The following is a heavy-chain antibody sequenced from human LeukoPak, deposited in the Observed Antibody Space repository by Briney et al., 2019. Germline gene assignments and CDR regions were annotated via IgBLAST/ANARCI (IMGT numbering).Heavy chain of an antibody. CDR2: IKQDGSEK. CDR1: GFTFSNYW. V-gene: IGHV3-7*03. D-gene: IGHD3-10*01. J-gene: IGHJ4*02. Sequence: GGSLRLSCAASGFTFSNYWMNWVRQAPGKGLEWVANIKQDGSEKSYVDSVKGRSTISRDNAKNSLYLQMNSLRAEDTAVYYCAREIWDMVRGVSADYWGQGTQVTVSS. CDR3: AREIWDMVRGVSADY.